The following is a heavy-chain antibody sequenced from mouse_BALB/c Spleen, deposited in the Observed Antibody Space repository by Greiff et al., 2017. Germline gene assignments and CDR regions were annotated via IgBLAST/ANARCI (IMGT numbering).Heavy chain of an antibody. Sequence: EVMLVESGGGLVQPGGSRKLSCAASGFTFSSFGMHWVRQAPEKGLEWVAYISSGSSTIYYADTVKGRFTISRDNPKNTLFLQMTSLRSEDTAMYYCARFWEGNYGYAMDYWGQGTSVTFSS. CDR1: GFTFSSFG. J-gene: IGHJ4*01. CDR3: ARFWEGNYGYAMDY. CDR2: ISSGSSTI. V-gene: IGHV5-17*02. D-gene: IGHD2-1*01.